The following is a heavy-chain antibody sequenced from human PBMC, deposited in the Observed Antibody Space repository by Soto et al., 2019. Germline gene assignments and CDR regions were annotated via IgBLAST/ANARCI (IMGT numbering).Heavy chain of an antibody. V-gene: IGHV1-69*06. CDR2: IIPIFGTA. Sequence: QVQLVQSGAEVKKPGSSVKVSCKASGGTFSSYALTWVRQAPGQGLEWMGGIIPIFGTANYAQKFQGRVTITADKSTSTAYMELSSLRSEDTAVDYCARNLGIAAAITLNGMDVWGQGTTVTVSS. CDR1: GGTFSSYA. CDR3: ARNLGIAAAITLNGMDV. D-gene: IGHD6-13*01. J-gene: IGHJ6*02.